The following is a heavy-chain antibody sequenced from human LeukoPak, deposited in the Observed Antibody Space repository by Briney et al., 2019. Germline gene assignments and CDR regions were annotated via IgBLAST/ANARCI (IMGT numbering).Heavy chain of an antibody. V-gene: IGHV3-30-3*01. CDR3: ARDASSYDFWSGYYPYYYDGMDV. CDR1: GFTFSSYA. CDR2: ISYDGGNK. D-gene: IGHD3-3*01. Sequence: GGSLRLSCAASGFTFSSYAMHWVRQAPGKGLEWVSVISYDGGNKYYADSVKGRFTISRENSKKTLYLQMNSLRAEDTAEYYCARDASSYDFWSGYYPYYYDGMDVWGQGTTVTVSS. J-gene: IGHJ6*02.